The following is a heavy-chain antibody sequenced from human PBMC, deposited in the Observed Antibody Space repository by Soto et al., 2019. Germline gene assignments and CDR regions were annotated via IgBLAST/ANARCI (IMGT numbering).Heavy chain of an antibody. V-gene: IGHV4-39*01. Sequence: SETLSLTCTVSGGSISSSSYYWGWIRQPPGKGLEWIGSIYYSGSTYYNPSLKSRVTISVDTSKNQFSLKLSSVTAADTAVYYCARRPPRQDYDFWSGYSIYFDYWGQGTLVTVSS. CDR2: IYYSGST. CDR3: ARRPPRQDYDFWSGYSIYFDY. CDR1: GGSISSSSYY. J-gene: IGHJ4*02. D-gene: IGHD3-3*01.